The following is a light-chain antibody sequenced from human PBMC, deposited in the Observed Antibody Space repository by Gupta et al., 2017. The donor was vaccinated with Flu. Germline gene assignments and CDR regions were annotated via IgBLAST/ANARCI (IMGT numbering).Light chain of an antibody. CDR1: TGFNVGSFS. J-gene: IGLJ2*01. Sequence: QAVLTQPSSLSAPPGASASRTCHLRTGFNVGSFSIYWFRQKPGRPPQFLVRYESDTDKQQGSGVPSRFSASKDASAKAGFLVISGLQSDDEGDYHCMIWHSTAVVFGGGTRLTVL. CDR2: YESDTDK. V-gene: IGLV5-45*02. CDR3: MIWHSTAVV.